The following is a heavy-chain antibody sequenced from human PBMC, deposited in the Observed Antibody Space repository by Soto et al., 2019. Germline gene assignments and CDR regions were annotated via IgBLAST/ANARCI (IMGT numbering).Heavy chain of an antibody. D-gene: IGHD1-1*01. CDR3: ARDADTTGTSY. J-gene: IGHJ4*02. CDR1: GDSFTSYA. CDR2: MIPIRGIA. V-gene: IGHV1-69*04. Sequence: GTSVKLSCEACGDSFTSYAIKWVRQATGQGLEWMGRMIPIRGIASYAQKFQGRVTITGNNSTSTAYMELSSLRSEDTAVYYCARDADTTGTSYWGQGTLVTVSS.